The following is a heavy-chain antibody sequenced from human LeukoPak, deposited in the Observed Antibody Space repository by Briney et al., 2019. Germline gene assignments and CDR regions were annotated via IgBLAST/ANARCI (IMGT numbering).Heavy chain of an antibody. CDR1: GASLSGYY. J-gene: IGHJ3*02. CDR3: ARSHLWPSGTFDI. CDR2: INHGGFT. Sequence: SETLSLTCAVSGASLSGYYWSWIRQSPEKGLEWIGEINHGGFTNYNPSLKSRVTISVDTSRNQIALRLSSLTAADTAVYFCARSHLWPSGTFDIWGQGTVVAVSS. D-gene: IGHD5-18*01. V-gene: IGHV4-34*01.